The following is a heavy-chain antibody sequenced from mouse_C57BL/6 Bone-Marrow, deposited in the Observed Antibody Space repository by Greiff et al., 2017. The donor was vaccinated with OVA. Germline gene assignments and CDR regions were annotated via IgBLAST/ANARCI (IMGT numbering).Heavy chain of an antibody. CDR3: TRKRCSFITTVVAYYFDY. V-gene: IGHV1-15*01. CDR2: IDPETGGT. CDR1: GYTFTDYE. Sequence: QVQLQQSGAELVRPGASVTLSCKASGYTFTDYEMNWVKQTPVHGLEWIGAIDPETGGTAYNQKFKGKAILTADKSSSTAYMELRSLTSEDSAVYYCTRKRCSFITTVVAYYFDYWGQGTTLTVSS. D-gene: IGHD1-1*01. J-gene: IGHJ2*01.